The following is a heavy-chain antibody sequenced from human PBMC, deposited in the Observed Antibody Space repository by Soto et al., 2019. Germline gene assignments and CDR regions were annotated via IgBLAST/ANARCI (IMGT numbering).Heavy chain of an antibody. CDR1: GFTFSSYA. J-gene: IGHJ4*02. D-gene: IGHD6-13*01. CDR3: ARDLGRIAAAGNGY. V-gene: IGHV3-30*09. Sequence: SLRLSCAASGFTFSSYAMHWVRQAPGKGLEWVAVISYDGSNKYYADSVKGRFAISRDNSKNTLYLQMNSLRAEDTAVYYCARDLGRIAAAGNGYWGQGTLVTVSS. CDR2: ISYDGSNK.